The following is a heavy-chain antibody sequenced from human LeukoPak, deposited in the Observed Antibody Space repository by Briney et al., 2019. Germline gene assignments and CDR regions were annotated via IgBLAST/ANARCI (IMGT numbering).Heavy chain of an antibody. Sequence: PGGSLRLSCAASGFTVSSNYMSWVRQAPGKGLEWVSVIYSGGSTYYADSVKGRFTISRDNSKNTLSLQMNSLRAEDTAVYYCARDRSYDSSGPDYWGQGTQVTVSS. J-gene: IGHJ4*02. V-gene: IGHV3-53*01. D-gene: IGHD3-22*01. CDR3: ARDRSYDSSGPDY. CDR1: GFTVSSNY. CDR2: IYSGGST.